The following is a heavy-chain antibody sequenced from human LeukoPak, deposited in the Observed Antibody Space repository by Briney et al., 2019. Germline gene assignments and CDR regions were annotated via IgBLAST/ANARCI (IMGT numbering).Heavy chain of an antibody. V-gene: IGHV3-11*01. CDR2: ISGSGLNM. Sequence: GGSLRLSCTASGFIFSDHYMNWVRQAPGQGLEWVSYISGSGLNMYYADSVKGRFTISRDNSKNTLYLQMNSLRAEDTAVYYCAKGYSYFDYWGQGTLVTVSS. J-gene: IGHJ4*02. D-gene: IGHD2-2*02. CDR1: GFIFSDHY. CDR3: AKGYSYFDY.